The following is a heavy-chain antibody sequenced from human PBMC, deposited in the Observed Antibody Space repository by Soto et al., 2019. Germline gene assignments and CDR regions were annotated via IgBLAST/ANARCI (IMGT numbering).Heavy chain of an antibody. D-gene: IGHD1-26*01. Sequence: PSETLSLTCAVSGVSVTSGGYSWNWIRQPPGKGLEWVGYIYHTGSAYYTPSLSSRVTISVDGSTNQFSLKLNSVTAADTAVYYCARGVGTTMAHYLDFWGPGTPVTVSS. V-gene: IGHV4-30-2*01. CDR1: GVSVTSGGYS. CDR3: ARGVGTTMAHYLDF. J-gene: IGHJ4*02. CDR2: IYHTGSA.